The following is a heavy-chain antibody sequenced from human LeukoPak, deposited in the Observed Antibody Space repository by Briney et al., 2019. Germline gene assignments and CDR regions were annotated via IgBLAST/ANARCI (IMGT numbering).Heavy chain of an antibody. V-gene: IGHV3-48*02. CDR3: VRETMYAFDM. CDR2: ISGSSSVL. D-gene: IGHD1-1*01. CDR1: GFTFSSYA. J-gene: IGHJ3*02. Sequence: GGSLRLSCAASGFTFSSYAMSWVRQAPGKGLEWVSYISGSSSVLHYADSVKGRFTISRDNAKKSLYLQMNSLRDEDTAVYYCVRETMYAFDMWGQGTIVTVSS.